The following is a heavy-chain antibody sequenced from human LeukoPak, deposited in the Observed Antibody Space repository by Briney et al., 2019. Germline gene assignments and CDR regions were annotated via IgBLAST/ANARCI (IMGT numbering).Heavy chain of an antibody. D-gene: IGHD3-10*01. J-gene: IGHJ4*02. CDR3: ASTLWFGELRFDY. CDR2: INPNSGGT. V-gene: IGHV1-2*06. CDR1: GYTFTGYY. Sequence: ASVKVPCKASGYTFTGYYMHWVRQAPGQGLEWMGRINPNSGGTNYAQKFQGRVTMTRDTSISTAYMELSRLRSDDTAVYYCASTLWFGELRFDYWGQGTLVTVSS.